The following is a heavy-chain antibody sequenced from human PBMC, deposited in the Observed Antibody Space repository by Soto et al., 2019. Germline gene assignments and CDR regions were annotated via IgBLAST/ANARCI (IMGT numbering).Heavy chain of an antibody. V-gene: IGHV1-3*01. Sequence: VYSFMTYGIQWVRQAPGQRLEWMGWINPGSGDTKYSEKFQGRVAITRDTSASTVYMELSSLTSEDTASYYCARIRLLWFGEPAYWGQGTQVTVSS. D-gene: IGHD3-10*01. CDR3: ARIRLLWFGEPAY. CDR1: VYSFMTYG. CDR2: INPGSGDT. J-gene: IGHJ4*02.